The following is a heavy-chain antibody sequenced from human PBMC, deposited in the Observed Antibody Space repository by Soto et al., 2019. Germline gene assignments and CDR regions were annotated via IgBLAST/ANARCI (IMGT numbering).Heavy chain of an antibody. CDR1: GDSISSSNW. V-gene: IGHV4-4*02. Sequence: QVQLQESSPGLVKPSGTLSLTCAVSGDSISSSNWWNWVRQPPGKGLEWIAEINHLGSTSYNPSLKSRATISVDKSTNQFSLRLTSVTAADTAVYYCARAYSPGYWGQGTLVTVSS. J-gene: IGHJ4*02. CDR2: INHLGST. D-gene: IGHD4-4*01. CDR3: ARAYSPGY.